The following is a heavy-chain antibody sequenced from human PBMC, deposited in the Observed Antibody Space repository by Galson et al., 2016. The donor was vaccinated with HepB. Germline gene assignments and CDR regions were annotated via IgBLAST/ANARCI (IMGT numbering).Heavy chain of an antibody. CDR2: ISPSTTHI. V-gene: IGHV3-11*06. J-gene: IGHJ3*01. Sequence: SLRLSCAASGFTFSNYYMSWIRQAPGKGLEWVAYISPSTTHINYADSVMGRFTVSRDNAKNSLYLQMNSLGAEDTAVYYCASPSGRYSVHTFELWGQGTMVTVSS. D-gene: IGHD1-26*01. CDR1: GFTFSNYY. CDR3: ASPSGRYSVHTFEL.